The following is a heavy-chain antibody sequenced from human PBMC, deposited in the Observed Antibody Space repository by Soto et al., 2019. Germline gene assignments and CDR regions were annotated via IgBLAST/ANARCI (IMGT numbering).Heavy chain of an antibody. CDR2: IRSNIDGATT. CDR3: TTDWGSGTHYARAFDV. CDR1: GFAFKYAR. J-gene: IGHJ3*01. D-gene: IGHD3-16*01. Sequence: GGSLRLSCAASGFAFKYARMTWVRQAPGKGLEWVGHIRSNIDGATTAYAAPVKGRVTISRDESKNTVDLQMNSLITEDTAVYYCTTDWGSGTHYARAFDVWGQGTMVTVSS. V-gene: IGHV3-15*01.